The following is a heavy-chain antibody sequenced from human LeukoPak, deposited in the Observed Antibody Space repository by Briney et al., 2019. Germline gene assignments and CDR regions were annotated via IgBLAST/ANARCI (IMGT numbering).Heavy chain of an antibody. J-gene: IGHJ4*02. V-gene: IGHV3-11*01. Sequence: GGSLRLSCAASGFIFSDYYMSWIRQAPGKGLEWIPYVSDGGSTKYYADSVKGRFTISRDNDKNSLLLQMDSLRVEDTAIYYCARGTGSTWNAPIDYWGQGILVTVSS. D-gene: IGHD6-13*01. CDR2: VSDGGSTK. CDR1: GFIFSDYY. CDR3: ARGTGSTWNAPIDY.